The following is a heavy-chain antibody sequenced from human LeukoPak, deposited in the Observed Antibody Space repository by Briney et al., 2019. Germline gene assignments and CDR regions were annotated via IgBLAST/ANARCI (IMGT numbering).Heavy chain of an antibody. Sequence: ASVKVSCKASGYTFTSYGISWVRQAPGQGLEWMGWISAYNGNTNYAQKLQGRVTMTTDTSTSTAYMELRSLRSDDTAVYYCAXXXXSLYYYGMDVWGQGTTVTVSS. CDR1: GYTFTSYG. V-gene: IGHV1-18*01. CDR2: ISAYNGNT. CDR3: AXXXXSLYYYGMDV. J-gene: IGHJ6*02.